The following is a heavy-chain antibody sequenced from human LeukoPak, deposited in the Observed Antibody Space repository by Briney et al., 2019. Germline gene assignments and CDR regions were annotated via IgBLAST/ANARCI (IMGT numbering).Heavy chain of an antibody. CDR1: GFTFSSYA. CDR3: ARGYTYGSIDY. V-gene: IGHV3-74*01. Sequence: PGGSLRLSCAASGFTFSSYAMNWVRQAPGKGLVWVSRIHSDGIGTTYADSVKGRFTISRDNAKNTLYLQMNSLRAGDTAMYYCARGYTYGSIDYWGQGALVTVSS. J-gene: IGHJ4*02. CDR2: IHSDGIGT. D-gene: IGHD5-18*01.